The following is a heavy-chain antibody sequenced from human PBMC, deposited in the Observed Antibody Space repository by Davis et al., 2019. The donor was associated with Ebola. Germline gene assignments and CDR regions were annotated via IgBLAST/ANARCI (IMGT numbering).Heavy chain of an antibody. Sequence: SQTLSLTCAISGDSVSSHSAAWNWIRQSPSRGLEWLGRTYYRSKWYNDYAVSVKSRIPINPDTSKNQLSLQLNSVTPEDTAVYYCARGAAATFGIDVWGQGTTVTVSS. CDR1: GDSVSSHSAA. J-gene: IGHJ6*02. D-gene: IGHD6-25*01. CDR2: TYYRSKWYN. V-gene: IGHV6-1*01. CDR3: ARGAAATFGIDV.